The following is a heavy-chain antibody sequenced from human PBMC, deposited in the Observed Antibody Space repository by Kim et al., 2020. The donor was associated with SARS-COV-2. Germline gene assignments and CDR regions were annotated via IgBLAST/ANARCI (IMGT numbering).Heavy chain of an antibody. CDR1: GFTFSSYG. J-gene: IGHJ4*02. D-gene: IGHD6-19*01. Sequence: GGSLRLSCVASGFTFSSYGMHWVRQAPGKGLEWVAVIWYDGTNKYYADSVKGRFTISRDNSKNTLYLQMNSLRAEDTAVYYCARVGSGCCLIDYWGQGTLVTVSS. CDR3: ARVGSGCCLIDY. CDR2: IWYDGTNK. V-gene: IGHV3-33*01.